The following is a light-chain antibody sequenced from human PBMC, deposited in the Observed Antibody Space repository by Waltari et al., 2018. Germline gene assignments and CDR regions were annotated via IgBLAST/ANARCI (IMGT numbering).Light chain of an antibody. CDR3: SSYTTSNGPYV. V-gene: IGLV2-14*01. J-gene: IGLJ1*01. Sequence: QSALAQPASVSGSPGQSITISCTGITGDFGAYNYVSWYQQHPGKSPKRLIYEVSNRPSGVSDPFSGSKSGNTASLTISGLQVEDDCDYYCSSYTTSNGPYVFGSGTKVTVL. CDR2: EVS. CDR1: TGDFGAYNY.